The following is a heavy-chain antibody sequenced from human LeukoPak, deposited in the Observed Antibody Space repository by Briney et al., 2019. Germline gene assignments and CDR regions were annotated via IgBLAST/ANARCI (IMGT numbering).Heavy chain of an antibody. J-gene: IGHJ6*02. V-gene: IGHV1-2*02. CDR2: INPNSGGT. D-gene: IGHD5-18*01. CDR1: GYTFTVYY. CDR3: ARAEYSYDGLDV. Sequence: ASVKVSCKASGYTFTVYYMHWVRQAPGQGLEWMGWINPNSGGTNYAQKFQGRVTMTRDTSISTAYMELSRLRSDDTAVYYCARAEYSYDGLDVWGQGTTVTVSS.